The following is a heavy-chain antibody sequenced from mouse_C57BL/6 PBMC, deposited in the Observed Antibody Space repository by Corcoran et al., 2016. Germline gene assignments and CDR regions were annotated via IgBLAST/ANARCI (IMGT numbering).Heavy chain of an antibody. CDR1: GYTFTDYY. D-gene: IGHD1-1*01. J-gene: IGHJ2*01. CDR2: INPNNGGT. CDR3: ARVEGEITTVVATDY. Sequence: EVQLQQSGPELVKPGASVKISCKASGYTFTDYYMNWVKQSHGKSLEWIGDINPNNGGTSYNQKFKGKATLTGDKSSSTAYMELCSLTSEDSAVYYCARVEGEITTVVATDYWGQGTTLTVSS. V-gene: IGHV1-26*01.